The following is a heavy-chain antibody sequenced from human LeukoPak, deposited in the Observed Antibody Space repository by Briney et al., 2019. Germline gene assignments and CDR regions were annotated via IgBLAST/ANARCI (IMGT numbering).Heavy chain of an antibody. V-gene: IGHV3-23*01. J-gene: IGHJ6*01. CDR2: ISGSGGNT. D-gene: IGHD2-2*01. Sequence: GVPLTLSCAACRFIFNSYAMMWLPQAPGMGRVCVSAISGSGGNTSYADSVRGRFTLSRYNSKDTLYLHIHSLSASDASVFACAKDLCSRSSCANEDNYYYRMDVSGEGATVTVSS. CDR3: AKDLCSRSSCANEDNYYYRMDV. CDR1: RFIFNSYA.